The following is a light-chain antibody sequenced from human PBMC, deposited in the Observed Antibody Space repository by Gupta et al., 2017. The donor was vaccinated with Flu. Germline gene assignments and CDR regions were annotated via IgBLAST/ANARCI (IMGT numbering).Light chain of an antibody. CDR1: QSICSSD. J-gene: IGKJ5*01. Sequence: EIVLTPSPGTLSLSPGERATLSCRASQSICSSDLAWFQQKPGQAPRLLIFDSSSRATGIPDRFSGSGSATDFTLTISRLEPEDFAVYYCQQYGRAPRSFGQGTRLDIE. V-gene: IGKV3-20*01. CDR2: DSS. CDR3: QQYGRAPRS.